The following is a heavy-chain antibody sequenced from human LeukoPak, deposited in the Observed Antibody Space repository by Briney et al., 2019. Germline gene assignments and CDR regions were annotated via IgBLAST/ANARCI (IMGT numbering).Heavy chain of an antibody. D-gene: IGHD2-15*01. CDR1: GYTFTSYG. V-gene: IGHV1-18*01. CDR2: ISAYNGNT. J-gene: IGHJ3*02. Sequence: ASVKVSCKASGYTFTSYGISWVRQAPGQGLEWMGWISAYNGNTNYAQKLQGRVTMTTDTSTSTAYMELRSLRSDDTAVYYCARVPRGYCSGGSCPNDAFDIWGQGTMVTVSS. CDR3: ARVPRGYCSGGSCPNDAFDI.